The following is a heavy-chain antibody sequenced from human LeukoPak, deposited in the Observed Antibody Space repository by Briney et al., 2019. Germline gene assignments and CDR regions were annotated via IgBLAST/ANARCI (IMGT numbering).Heavy chain of an antibody. CDR3: ARPLTVAATVYGY. CDR2: INPNSGGT. J-gene: IGHJ4*02. Sequence: GASVKVSCKASGYTFTGYYMHWVRQVPGQGLECMGWINPNSGGTNYAQKFQGRVTMTRDTSINTAYMELSRLRSDDTAVYYCARPLTVAATVYGYWGQGTLVTVSS. CDR1: GYTFTGYY. V-gene: IGHV1-2*02. D-gene: IGHD5/OR15-5a*01.